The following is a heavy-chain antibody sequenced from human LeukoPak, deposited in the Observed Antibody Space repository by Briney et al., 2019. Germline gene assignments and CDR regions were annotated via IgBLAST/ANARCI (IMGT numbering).Heavy chain of an antibody. D-gene: IGHD3-22*01. CDR3: AKTRGPLLPEH. J-gene: IGHJ1*01. V-gene: IGHV3-48*03. CDR1: GFTFSSYE. Sequence: GGSLRLSCAASGFTFSSYEMNWVRQAPGKGLEWVSYISSSGSTIYYADSVKGRFTISRDNAQNSLYLQMNSLRAEDTAVYHCAKTRGPLLPEHWGQGTLVTVSS. CDR2: ISSSGSTI.